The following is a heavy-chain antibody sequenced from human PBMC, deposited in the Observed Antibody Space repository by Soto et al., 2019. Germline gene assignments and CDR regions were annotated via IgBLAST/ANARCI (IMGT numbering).Heavy chain of an antibody. Sequence: QITSRGSGPTLVKPTQTLTLTCTFSGFSLKTSGVGVGWIRQPPGKALEWLALISWHDDKRYSPSLKSRLTITNHASKNHLVLTMTNTDPVYTATYNYALGYRIRLPAASSYHYVKDIWGRGTTVTVSS. V-gene: IGHV2-5*01. CDR1: GFSLKTSGVG. J-gene: IGHJ6*02. D-gene: IGHD2-2*01. CDR2: ISWHDDK. CDR3: ALGYRIRLPAASSYHYVKDI.